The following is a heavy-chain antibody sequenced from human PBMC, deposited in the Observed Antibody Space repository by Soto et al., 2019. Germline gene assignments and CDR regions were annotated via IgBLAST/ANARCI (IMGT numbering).Heavy chain of an antibody. J-gene: IGHJ3*01. CDR2: IRGSGGGT. Sequence: EVQLLDSGGGLVQPGGSLRLSCAASGFTFSTYAMSWVRQAPGKGLEWVSSIRGSGGGTYYAGSVKGRFTTSRDNSKNTLYLQMNSLRAEDTAVYSCAKSLGSGTYFNPSDAIDFWGQGTMVTVSS. D-gene: IGHD3-10*01. CDR3: AKSLGSGTYFNPSDAIDF. V-gene: IGHV3-23*01. CDR1: GFTFSTYA.